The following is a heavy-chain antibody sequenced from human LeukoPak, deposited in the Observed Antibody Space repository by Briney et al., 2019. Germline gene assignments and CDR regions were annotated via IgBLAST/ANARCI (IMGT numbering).Heavy chain of an antibody. V-gene: IGHV4-59*08. Sequence: PSETLSLTCTVSGGSISSYYWSWIRQPPGKGLEWIGYIYYSGSTNYNPSLKSRVTISVDTSNNQFSLKLNSVTAADTAVYYCAGLYSAAVNYWGQGTLVTVFS. CDR2: IYYSGST. J-gene: IGHJ4*02. D-gene: IGHD6-19*01. CDR3: AGLYSAAVNY. CDR1: GGSISSYY.